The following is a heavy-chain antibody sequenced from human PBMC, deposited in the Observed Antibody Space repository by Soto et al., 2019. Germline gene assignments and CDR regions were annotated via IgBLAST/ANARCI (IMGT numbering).Heavy chain of an antibody. J-gene: IGHJ5*01. V-gene: IGHV3-23*01. CDR2: VCGSGTKT. D-gene: IGHD4-17*01. CDR1: GFTFSSYA. Sequence: EVQLLESGGGLVQPGGSLRLSCVASGFTFSSYAMTCVRQAPGKGLEWVSVVCGSGTKTFYADSVKGRFIISRDNSKNTLYLQMNSLRAEDTAVYDCAKDSVTTVPTFHNWFDSWGQGTLVTVSS. CDR3: AKDSVTTVPTFHNWFDS.